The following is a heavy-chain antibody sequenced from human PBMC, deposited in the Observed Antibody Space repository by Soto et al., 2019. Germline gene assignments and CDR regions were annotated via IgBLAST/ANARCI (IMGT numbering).Heavy chain of an antibody. CDR3: ASSPKLLYGGGRQNWFDP. V-gene: IGHV4-31*03. Sequence: SETLSLTSTVSGGSISSGGYYWSWIRQHPGKGLEWIGYIYYSGSTYYNPSLKSRVTISVDTSKNQFSLKLSSVTAADTAVYYCASSPKLLYGGGRQNWFDPWGQGTLVTVSS. J-gene: IGHJ5*02. CDR2: IYYSGST. D-gene: IGHD3-16*01. CDR1: GGSISSGGYY.